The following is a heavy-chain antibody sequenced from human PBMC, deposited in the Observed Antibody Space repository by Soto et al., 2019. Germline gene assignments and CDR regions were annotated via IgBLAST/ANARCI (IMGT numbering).Heavy chain of an antibody. CDR1: GLTFSSYA. Sequence: GGSLRLSCAASGLTFSSYAMSWVRQAPGKGLEWVSAISGSGGSTYYADSVKGRFTISRDNSKNTLYLQMSSLRAEDTAVYYCAKGEYQLLSWFDPWGQGTLVTVSS. V-gene: IGHV3-23*01. D-gene: IGHD2-2*01. CDR2: ISGSGGST. J-gene: IGHJ5*02. CDR3: AKGEYQLLSWFDP.